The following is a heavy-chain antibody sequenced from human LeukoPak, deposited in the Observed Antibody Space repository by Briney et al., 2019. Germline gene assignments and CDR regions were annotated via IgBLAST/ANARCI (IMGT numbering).Heavy chain of an antibody. J-gene: IGHJ4*02. CDR3: ARDPFYCSSTSCGDY. D-gene: IGHD2-2*01. Sequence: GGTLRLSCAASRFTFSSYSMNWVRQAPGKGLEWVSSISSSSSYIYYADSVQGRFTISRDNAKNSMYLQMNSLRAEDTAVYYCARDPFYCSSTSCGDYWGQGTLVTVSS. CDR2: ISSSSSYI. CDR1: RFTFSSYS. V-gene: IGHV3-21*01.